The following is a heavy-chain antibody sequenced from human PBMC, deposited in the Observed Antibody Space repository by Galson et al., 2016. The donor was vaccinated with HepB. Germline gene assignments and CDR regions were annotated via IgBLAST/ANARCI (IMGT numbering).Heavy chain of an antibody. D-gene: IGHD6-6*01. J-gene: IGHJ4*02. CDR3: ARYSYYSSSHYFDY. Sequence: SETLSLTCTVSGGSISSSSYYWGWIRQPPGKGLEWIGNIYYSGDNYYNPSLKSRVSISVDTSKNQFSLKLSSVTAADTAVYFCARYSYYSSSHYFDYWGQGALVTVSS. CDR2: IYYSGDN. V-gene: IGHV4-39*01. CDR1: GGSISSSSYY.